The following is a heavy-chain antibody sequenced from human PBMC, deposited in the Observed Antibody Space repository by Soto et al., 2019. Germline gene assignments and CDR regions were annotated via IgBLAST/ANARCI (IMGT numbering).Heavy chain of an antibody. CDR1: GYIFSVYW. V-gene: IGHV5-51*01. J-gene: IGHJ4*02. CDR2: IYPGDSGT. Sequence: PGESLKISCQASGYIFSVYWIGWVRQLPGKGLEWMGIIYPGDSGTRYSPSFQGQVTLSAGKSISTAYLQWTSLKASDTAMYYCARHSGAVKPDYWGRGTLVTVSS. CDR3: ARHSGAVKPDY. D-gene: IGHD1-26*01.